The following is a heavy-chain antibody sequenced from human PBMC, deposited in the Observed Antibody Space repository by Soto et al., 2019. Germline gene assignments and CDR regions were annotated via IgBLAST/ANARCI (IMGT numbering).Heavy chain of an antibody. J-gene: IGHJ6*02. CDR1: GGTFSSYA. V-gene: IGHV1-69*01. D-gene: IGHD3-22*01. Sequence: QVQLVQSGAEVKKPGSSVKVSCKASGGTFSSYAISWVRQAPGQGLEWMGGIIPIFGTANYAQKFQGRVTITADESTSTAYMELSSLRSEDTAVYYCAGGNSNKLLLEYYYGIDVWGQGTTVTVSS. CDR3: AGGNSNKLLLEYYYGIDV. CDR2: IIPIFGTA.